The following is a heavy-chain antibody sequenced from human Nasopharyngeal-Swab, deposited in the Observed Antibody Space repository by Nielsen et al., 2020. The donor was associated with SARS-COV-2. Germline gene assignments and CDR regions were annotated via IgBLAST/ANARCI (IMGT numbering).Heavy chain of an antibody. Sequence: ETLSLTCAASGFTFSSYSMNWVRQAPGKGLEWVSSITSSSSYIYYADSVKGRFTISRDNAKNSLYLQMNSLRAEDTAVYYCARERGYSYGSGYGMDVWGQGTTVTVSS. CDR2: ITSSSSYI. CDR1: GFTFSSYS. CDR3: ARERGYSYGSGYGMDV. V-gene: IGHV3-21*01. D-gene: IGHD5-18*01. J-gene: IGHJ6*02.